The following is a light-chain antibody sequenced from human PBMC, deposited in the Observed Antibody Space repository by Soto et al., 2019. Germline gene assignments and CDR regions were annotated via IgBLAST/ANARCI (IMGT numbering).Light chain of an antibody. CDR3: QKYGTFWT. Sequence: TDLPQSPPTLSFSPPAGXSLXGRASQNVTSNLLVWYQQHPGQAPRLLIYGASSRATGIPDRFSGSGSGTDFTLTIRRLEPDDFAVYYCQKYGTFWTFGQGTKVDIK. J-gene: IGKJ1*01. V-gene: IGKV3-20*01. CDR2: GAS. CDR1: QNVTSNL.